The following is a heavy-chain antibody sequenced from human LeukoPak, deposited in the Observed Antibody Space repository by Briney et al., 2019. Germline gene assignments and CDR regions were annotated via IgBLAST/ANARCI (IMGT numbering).Heavy chain of an antibody. D-gene: IGHD3-22*01. CDR1: GGSISSSSYY. V-gene: IGHV4-39*01. J-gene: IGHJ4*02. CDR3: ARRYYDSSGYYYSPFDY. CDR2: IYYSGST. Sequence: KSSETVSLTCTVSGGSISSSSYYWGWIRQPPGKGLEWIGSIYYSGSTYYNPSLKSRVTISVDTSKNQFSLKLSSVTAADTAVYYCARRYYDSSGYYYSPFDYWGQGTLVTVSS.